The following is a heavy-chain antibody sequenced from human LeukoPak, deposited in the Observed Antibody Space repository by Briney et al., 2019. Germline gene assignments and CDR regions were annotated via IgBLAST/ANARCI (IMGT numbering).Heavy chain of an antibody. D-gene: IGHD4-17*01. Sequence: GGSLRLSCAASGFTFSSYGMHWVRQAPGKGLEWVAFIRYDGSNKYYADSMKGRFTISRDNSKNTLYLQMNSLRAEDTAVYYCAKPKTTVTTTFDYWGQGTLVTVSS. J-gene: IGHJ4*02. V-gene: IGHV3-30*02. CDR3: AKPKTTVTTTFDY. CDR1: GFTFSSYG. CDR2: IRYDGSNK.